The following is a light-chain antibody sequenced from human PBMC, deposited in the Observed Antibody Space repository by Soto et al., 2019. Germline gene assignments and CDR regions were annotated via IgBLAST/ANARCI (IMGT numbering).Light chain of an antibody. CDR2: EVN. J-gene: IGLJ1*01. CDR3: SLYISGSTYV. Sequence: SVLTQPPSVSGSPGQSVTISCTGTSSDVGSYNRLSWYQQPPGTAPKLIMYEVNTRPSGVPDRFSGSKSGSTASLTISGLQVEDEADYYCSLYISGSTYVFGTGTKVTVL. CDR1: SSDVGSYNR. V-gene: IGLV2-18*01.